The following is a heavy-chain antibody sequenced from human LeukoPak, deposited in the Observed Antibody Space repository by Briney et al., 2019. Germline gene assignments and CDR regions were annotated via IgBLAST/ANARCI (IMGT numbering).Heavy chain of an antibody. CDR1: GYSFTSYD. Sequence: ASVKVSCKASGYSFTSYDFNWVRQATGQRPEWMGWMSPNSGDTGYAQKFQDRVTMTRNTSISTAYMELSSLRSDDTAVHYCARGPPNWGYDYWGPGTLVTVSS. CDR2: MSPNSGDT. J-gene: IGHJ4*02. CDR3: ARGPPNWGYDY. V-gene: IGHV1-8*01. D-gene: IGHD7-27*01.